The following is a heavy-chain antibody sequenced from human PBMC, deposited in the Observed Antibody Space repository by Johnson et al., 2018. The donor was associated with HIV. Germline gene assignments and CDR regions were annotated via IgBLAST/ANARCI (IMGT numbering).Heavy chain of an antibody. CDR2: IYSGGST. V-gene: IGHV3-66*02. D-gene: IGHD5-18*01. CDR1: VFTVSSNY. J-gene: IGHJ3*02. Sequence: VQLVESGGGLVKSGGSLRLSCAASVFTVSSNYMSWVRQAPGKGLEWVSVIYSGGSTYYADSVKGRFTISRDNSKNTLYLQMNSLSAEDTAVYYCAKDRVYTAMVADAFDIWGQGTMVTVSS. CDR3: AKDRVYTAMVADAFDI.